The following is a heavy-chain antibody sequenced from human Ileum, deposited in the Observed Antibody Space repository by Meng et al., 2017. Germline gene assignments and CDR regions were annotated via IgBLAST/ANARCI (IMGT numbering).Heavy chain of an antibody. J-gene: IGHJ4*02. D-gene: IGHD6-19*01. CDR3: ATSSGWLTAY. CDR1: GFTFSTYW. Sequence: GESLKISCAASGFTFSTYWMSWVRQAPGKGLEWVAIINQDGSDKKYVDSVKGRFTISGDTAKSSVYLQMNSLRAEDTAVYYCATSSGWLTAYWGQGTRVTIDS. V-gene: IGHV3-7*01. CDR2: INQDGSDK.